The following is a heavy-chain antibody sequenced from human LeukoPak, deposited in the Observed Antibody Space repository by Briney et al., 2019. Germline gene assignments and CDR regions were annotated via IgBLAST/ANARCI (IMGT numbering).Heavy chain of an antibody. J-gene: IGHJ5*02. V-gene: IGHV4-59*01. CDR1: GGSISSYY. Sequence: PSETLSLTCTVSGGSISSYYWSWIRQPPGKGLEWIGYIYYSGSTNYNPSLKSRVTISVDTSKNQFSLKLSSVTAADTAVYYCARRSVVPAAIGQNWFDPWGQGTLVTVSS. CDR3: ARRSVVPAAIGQNWFDP. D-gene: IGHD2-2*02. CDR2: IYYSGST.